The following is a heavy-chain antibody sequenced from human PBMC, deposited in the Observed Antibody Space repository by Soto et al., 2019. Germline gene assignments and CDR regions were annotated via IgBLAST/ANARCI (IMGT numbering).Heavy chain of an antibody. D-gene: IGHD1-26*01. CDR2: MNPNSGNT. CDR1: GYTFTSYD. J-gene: IGHJ4*02. V-gene: IGHV1-8*01. Sequence: ASVKVSCKASGYTFTSYDINWVRQATGQGLEWMGWMNPNSGNTGYAQKFKGRVTMTRNTSISTAYMELSSLRSEDTAVYYCARDDSGFSGSHYIDYFNYWGQGALVTVSS. CDR3: ARDDSGFSGSHYIDYFNY.